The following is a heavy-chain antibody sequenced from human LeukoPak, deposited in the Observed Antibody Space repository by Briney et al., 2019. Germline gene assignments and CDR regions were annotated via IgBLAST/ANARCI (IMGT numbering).Heavy chain of an antibody. CDR3: AREGSYYDSSGSLGLDY. CDR2: INPNSGGT. D-gene: IGHD3-22*01. J-gene: IGHJ4*02. CDR1: GYTFTGYY. V-gene: IGHV1-2*04. Sequence: GASVKVSCKASGYTFTGYYMHWVRQAPGQGLEWMGWINPNSGGTNYAQKFQGWVTMTRDTSISTAYMELSRLRSDDTAVYYCAREGSYYDSSGSLGLDYWGQGTLVTVSS.